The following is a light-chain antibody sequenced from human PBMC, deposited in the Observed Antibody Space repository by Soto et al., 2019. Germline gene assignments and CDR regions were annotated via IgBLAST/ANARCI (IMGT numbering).Light chain of an antibody. CDR3: QQYGWSPYT. CDR2: GAS. CDR1: QSVSSNY. V-gene: IGKV3-20*01. Sequence: EIVLTQSPGTLSLSPGERATLSCRASQSVSSNYLAWYQRKPGQAPRLLIYGASSRATGIPDRFSGSGSGTDFTLTIARLEPEDFAVYYCQQYGWSPYTFGQGTNLEIK. J-gene: IGKJ2*01.